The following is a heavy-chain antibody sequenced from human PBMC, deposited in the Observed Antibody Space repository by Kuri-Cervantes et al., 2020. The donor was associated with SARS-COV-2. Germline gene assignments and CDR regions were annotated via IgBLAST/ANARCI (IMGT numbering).Heavy chain of an antibody. CDR3: ARRPRYCSDTSCYYLDY. D-gene: IGHD2-2*01. Sequence: GGSLRLSCKGSGYSFTSYWIAWVRQMPGKGLEWIGIIWPGDSETRYSPSFQDQVTISGDESINTAYLQWSSLEASDTAIYYCARRPRYCSDTSCYYLDYWGQGTLVTVSS. V-gene: IGHV5-51*01. CDR2: IWPGDSET. J-gene: IGHJ4*02. CDR1: GYSFTSYW.